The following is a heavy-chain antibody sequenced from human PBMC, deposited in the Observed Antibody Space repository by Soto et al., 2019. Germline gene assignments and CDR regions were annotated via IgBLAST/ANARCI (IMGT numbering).Heavy chain of an antibody. J-gene: IGHJ4*02. CDR1: GYTFTHHY. CDR2: INPSGGRT. CDR3: AAGSFHDTGGFGAIDF. Sequence: ASVKVSCKASGYTFTHHYIHWVRQAPGQGLDWVGVINPSGGRTNYAQKFQGRVTMTGDTSTRTVYMELSSLRSEDTAVFYCAAGSFHDTGGFGAIDFWGQGTLVTVSS. V-gene: IGHV1-46*01. D-gene: IGHD3-16*01.